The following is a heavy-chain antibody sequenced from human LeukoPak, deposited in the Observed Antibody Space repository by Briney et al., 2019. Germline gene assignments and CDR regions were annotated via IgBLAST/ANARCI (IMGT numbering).Heavy chain of an antibody. Sequence: GGSLRLSCAASGFTFNNYAMTWVRQAPGKGLEWVSGISGGGRTYYADSVKGRFTISRDNSKNTLYLQMNSLRAEDTAVYYCARDLQLRAFDIWGQGTMVTVSS. CDR3: ARDLQLRAFDI. D-gene: IGHD2-2*01. CDR2: ISGGGRT. CDR1: GFTFNNYA. J-gene: IGHJ3*02. V-gene: IGHV3-23*01.